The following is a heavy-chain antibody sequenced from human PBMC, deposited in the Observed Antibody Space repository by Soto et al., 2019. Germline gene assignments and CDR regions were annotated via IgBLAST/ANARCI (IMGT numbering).Heavy chain of an antibody. Sequence: GGSLTLSCAAYAFTVSSYALTWVRQAPEKGLEWVSAISGSGGSTYYADSVKGRFTISRDNSKNTLYLQMNSLRAEDTAVYYCAKVVPEYYDSSGYYYDIYGMDVWGQGTTVTVSS. J-gene: IGHJ6*02. CDR1: AFTVSSYA. CDR3: AKVVPEYYDSSGYYYDIYGMDV. V-gene: IGHV3-23*01. D-gene: IGHD3-22*01. CDR2: ISGSGGST.